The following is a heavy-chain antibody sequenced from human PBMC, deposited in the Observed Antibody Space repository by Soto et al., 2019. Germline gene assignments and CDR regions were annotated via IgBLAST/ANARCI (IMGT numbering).Heavy chain of an antibody. D-gene: IGHD3-10*01. V-gene: IGHV3-48*01. CDR2: ISSSSSTI. CDR3: ARESYYYGSGSYYTPLCFDY. J-gene: IGHJ4*02. CDR1: GFTFSSYS. Sequence: AGGALRLSCAAPGFTFSSYSMNWVRQAPGEGVGWVSYISSSSSTIYYADSVKGRFTISRDNAKNSLYLQMNSLRAEDTAVYYCARESYYYGSGSYYTPLCFDYWGQGTLVTVSS.